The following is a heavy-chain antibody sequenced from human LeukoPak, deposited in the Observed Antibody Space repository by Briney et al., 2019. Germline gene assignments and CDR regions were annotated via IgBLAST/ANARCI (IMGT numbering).Heavy chain of an antibody. D-gene: IGHD1-1*01. Sequence: ASVKVSCKASGYTFSGYYMHWVRQAPGQGLEWRGWINPTNGGTKYAQKFQGRVTMTRDTSISTAYMELSRLRSDDTAVYYCAREAETTLNWFDPWGQGTLVTVSS. CDR1: GYTFSGYY. J-gene: IGHJ5*02. CDR3: AREAETTLNWFDP. V-gene: IGHV1-2*02. CDR2: INPTNGGT.